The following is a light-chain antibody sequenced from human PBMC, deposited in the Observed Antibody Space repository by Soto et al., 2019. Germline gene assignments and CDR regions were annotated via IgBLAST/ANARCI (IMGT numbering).Light chain of an antibody. V-gene: IGLV2-14*03. J-gene: IGLJ1*01. CDR3: SSYTSTSPYV. Sequence: QSALTQPASVSGSPGQSITISCTGTSSDVGGYNYVSWYQQHPGKAPKLMIYDVSNRPSGVSNRFSGSKSGNTASRTISGLQAEDEADYHCSSYTSTSPYVFGTGTKLTVL. CDR1: SSDVGGYNY. CDR2: DVS.